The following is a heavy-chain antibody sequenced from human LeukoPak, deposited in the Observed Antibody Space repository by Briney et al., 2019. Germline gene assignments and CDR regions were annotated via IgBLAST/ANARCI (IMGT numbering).Heavy chain of an antibody. J-gene: IGHJ4*02. CDR1: GYTFTSYA. Sequence: ASVKVSCKASGYTFTSYAMHWVRQAPGQRLEWMGWINAGNGNTKYSQKFQGRVTITRDTSASTAYMELSSLRSEDTAVYYCVRDQFGLPRIAVAGVDYWGQGTLVTVSS. D-gene: IGHD6-19*01. CDR2: INAGNGNT. CDR3: VRDQFGLPRIAVAGVDY. V-gene: IGHV1-3*01.